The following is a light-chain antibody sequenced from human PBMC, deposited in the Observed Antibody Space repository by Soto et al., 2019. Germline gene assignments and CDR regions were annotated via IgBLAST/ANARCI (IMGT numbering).Light chain of an antibody. Sequence: QSALTQPASVSGSPGQSITISCTGTSSDVGGYNYVSWYQHHPGKAPKLMIYDVSNRPSGVSNRFSGSKSGNTASLTISGLQPEDDADYYCCSYTTSNTRQIVFGTMTKVTVL. CDR2: DVS. CDR3: CSYTTSNTRQIV. V-gene: IGLV2-14*03. CDR1: SSDVGGYNY. J-gene: IGLJ1*01.